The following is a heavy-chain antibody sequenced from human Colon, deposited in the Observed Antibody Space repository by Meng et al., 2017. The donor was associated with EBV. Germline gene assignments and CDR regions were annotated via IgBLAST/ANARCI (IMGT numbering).Heavy chain of an antibody. CDR1: GDSISGSGDY. V-gene: IGHV4-39*07. J-gene: IGHJ4*02. Sequence: QGWAPGLFRPSAHLSLTCSVFGDSISGSGDYWGWVRQPPGKGLEWIGNIYYTGSTYYNPSLKSRVTISVDTSKNQFSLKVTSMTAADTAVYYCARDGPLLWGPGTLVTVSS. CDR3: ARDGPLL. CDR2: IYYTGST.